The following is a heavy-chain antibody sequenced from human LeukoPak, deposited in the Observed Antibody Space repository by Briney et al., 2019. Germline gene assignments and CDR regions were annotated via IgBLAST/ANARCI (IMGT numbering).Heavy chain of an antibody. CDR1: GYTLTSYG. J-gene: IGHJ4*02. V-gene: IGHV1-18*01. Sequence: GASVKVSCKASGYTLTSYGISWVRPAPGQGLEWMGWICAYNGNTNYAQKLQGRVTMTTDTPTSTAYMELRSLRSDDTDVYYCARGTRGVNSPYFDYWGQGTLVTVSS. CDR3: ARGTRGVNSPYFDY. CDR2: ICAYNGNT. D-gene: IGHD4-23*01.